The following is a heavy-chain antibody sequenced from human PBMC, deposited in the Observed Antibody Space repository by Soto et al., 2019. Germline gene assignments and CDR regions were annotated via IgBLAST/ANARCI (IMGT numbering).Heavy chain of an antibody. CDR1: GGSISSGDYY. D-gene: IGHD3-10*01. J-gene: IGHJ4*01. CDR3: ARVGGHYYGSGSYCNWYYFDY. CDR2: IYYSGST. V-gene: IGHV4-30-4*01. Sequence: SETLSLTCTVSGGSISSGDYYWSWIRQPPGKGLEWIGYIYYSGSTYYNPSLKSRVTISVDTSKNQFSLKLSSVTAADTAVYYCARVGGHYYGSGSYCNWYYFDYWGHGTLVTVSS.